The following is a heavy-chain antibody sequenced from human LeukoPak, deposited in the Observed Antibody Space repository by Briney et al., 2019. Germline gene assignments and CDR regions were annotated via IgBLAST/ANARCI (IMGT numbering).Heavy chain of an antibody. CDR3: ARVSLSGWPDY. J-gene: IGHJ4*02. CDR2: MYHSGST. D-gene: IGHD6-19*01. Sequence: SETLSLTCTVSGGSISSSSYYWGWIRQPPGKGLEWIGSMYHSGSTYYNPSLRSRVTISVHTSNNQFSLRLSSLTAADTAVYYCARVSLSGWPDYWGQGTLVTVSS. V-gene: IGHV4-39*07. CDR1: GGSISSSSYY.